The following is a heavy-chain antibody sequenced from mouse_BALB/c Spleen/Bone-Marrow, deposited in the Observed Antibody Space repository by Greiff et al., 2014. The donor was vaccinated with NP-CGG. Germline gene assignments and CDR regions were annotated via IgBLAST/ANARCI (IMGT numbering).Heavy chain of an antibody. J-gene: IGHJ4*01. CDR2: ILPGSGST. CDR3: ARGYAMDY. V-gene: IGHV1-9*01. CDR1: GYTFSSYW. Sequence: QVQLQQSGAELMKPGASVKISCKATGYTFSSYWIEWVKQRPGHGLEWIGEILPGSGSTHYNDKFNGKATFTADTSSNTAYMQLSSLASEDSAVYYCARGYAMDYWGQGTSVTGSS.